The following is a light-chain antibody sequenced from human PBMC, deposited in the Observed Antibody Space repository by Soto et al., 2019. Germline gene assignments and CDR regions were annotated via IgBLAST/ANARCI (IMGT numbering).Light chain of an antibody. CDR1: SSDIGAGYD. Sequence: QSVLTQPPSVSGAPGQRVTISCTGSSSDIGAGYDVHWYQQLPGTAPKLLIYGNINRPSGVPDRFSGSKSGTSAFLAITGLQAEDEAEYYCQSHDSSLSGYVFGTGTKVTVL. CDR2: GNI. V-gene: IGLV1-40*01. CDR3: QSHDSSLSGYV. J-gene: IGLJ1*01.